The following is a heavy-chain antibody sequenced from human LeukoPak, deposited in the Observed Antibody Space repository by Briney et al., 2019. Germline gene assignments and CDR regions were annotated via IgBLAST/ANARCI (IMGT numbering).Heavy chain of an antibody. V-gene: IGHV3-23*01. CDR3: AKIPVSYSSGWSNFDY. J-gene: IGHJ4*02. D-gene: IGHD6-19*01. Sequence: GGSLRLSCAASGFTFSSYAMSWVRQAPGKGLEWVSAISGSGGSTYYADSVKGRFTISRDNSKNTLYLQMNSLRAEDTAVYYCAKIPVSYSSGWSNFDYWGQGTLVTVSS. CDR2: ISGSGGST. CDR1: GFTFSSYA.